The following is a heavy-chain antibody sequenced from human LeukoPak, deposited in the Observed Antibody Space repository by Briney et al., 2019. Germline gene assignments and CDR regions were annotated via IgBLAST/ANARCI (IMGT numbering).Heavy chain of an antibody. J-gene: IGHJ4*02. D-gene: IGHD2-21*02. CDR2: ITSSSGST. Sequence: GGSLRLSCAASGFTFSSYAMTWVRQAPGKGLEWVSSITSSSGSTYYADSVKGRFTISRDNSKNTLYLQMNSLRGEDTAVYYCAKGPYPDAYCGWDCYYSYWGQGTLVTVPS. CDR3: AKGPYPDAYCGWDCYYSY. CDR1: GFTFSSYA. V-gene: IGHV3-23*01.